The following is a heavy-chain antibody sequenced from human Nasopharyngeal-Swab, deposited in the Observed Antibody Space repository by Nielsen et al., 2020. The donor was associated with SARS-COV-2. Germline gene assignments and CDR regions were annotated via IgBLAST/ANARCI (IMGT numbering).Heavy chain of an antibody. D-gene: IGHD2-15*01. CDR2: VGSKGNNYAT. Sequence: VRQMPGKGLEWVGRVGSKGNNYATAYSASVKGRFIIFRDDPTNTAYLQMNSLKTEDTAMYYCTRCGGGCYSGRDYWGQGTLVTVSS. CDR3: TRCGGGCYSGRDY. V-gene: IGHV3-73*01. J-gene: IGHJ4*02.